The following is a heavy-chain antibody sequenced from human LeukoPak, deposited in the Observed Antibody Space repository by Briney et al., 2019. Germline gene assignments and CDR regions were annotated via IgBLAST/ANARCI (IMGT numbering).Heavy chain of an antibody. D-gene: IGHD3-22*01. CDR1: GGSISSGSYY. CDR2: IYTSGST. CDR3: ASTPGRRHYYDTPMDAFDI. V-gene: IGHV4-61*02. J-gene: IGHJ3*02. Sequence: SQTLSLTCTVSGGSISSGSYYWSWIRQPAGKGLEWIGRIYTSGSTNYNPSLKSRVTISVDTSKNQFSLKLSSVTAADTAVYYCASTPGRRHYYDTPMDAFDIWGQGTMVTVSS.